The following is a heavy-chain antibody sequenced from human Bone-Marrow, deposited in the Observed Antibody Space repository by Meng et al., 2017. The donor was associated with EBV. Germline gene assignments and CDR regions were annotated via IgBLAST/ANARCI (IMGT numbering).Heavy chain of an antibody. Sequence: QVCLVVSGCGGVQTWRSLRLSCASSGFTFSGYGIFWVRQAPGKGPEWVAIIPSDGNIYYADSVKGRFTISRDNSKNTLYLQMNSLRGEDTAVYYCARDLSGRFDPWGQGTLVTVSS. V-gene: IGHV3-30*03. CDR2: IPSDGNI. CDR3: ARDLSGRFDP. D-gene: IGHD1-14*01. J-gene: IGHJ5*02. CDR1: GFTFSGYG.